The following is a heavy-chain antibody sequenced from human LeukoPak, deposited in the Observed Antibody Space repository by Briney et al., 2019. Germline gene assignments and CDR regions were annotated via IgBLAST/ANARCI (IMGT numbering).Heavy chain of an antibody. D-gene: IGHD3-10*02. CDR2: IYSGGST. Sequence: GGSLRLSCAASGFTVSSNYMSWVRQAPGKGLEWVSVIYSGGSTYYADSVKGRFTISRDNSKNTLYLQMNSLRAEDTAVYYCARVRGYYVRSGENWFDPWGQGTLVTVSS. V-gene: IGHV3-53*01. CDR3: ARVRGYYVRSGENWFDP. CDR1: GFTVSSNY. J-gene: IGHJ5*02.